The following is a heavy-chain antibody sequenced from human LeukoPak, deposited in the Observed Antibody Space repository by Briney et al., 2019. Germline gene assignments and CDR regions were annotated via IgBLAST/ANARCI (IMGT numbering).Heavy chain of an antibody. CDR3: ARTYYYDSGSYYNGPFDY. D-gene: IGHD3-10*01. CDR1: GGSASSSSYY. J-gene: IGHJ4*02. V-gene: IGHV4-39*01. Sequence: PSETLSLTCPVSGGSASSSSYYWAWIRQPPGKGLEWIGSIYYSGSTYYHPSLKSRVSISVDTAKNQFSLKLSSVTAADTAVYYCARTYYYDSGSYYNGPFDYWGQGTLVTVSS. CDR2: IYYSGST.